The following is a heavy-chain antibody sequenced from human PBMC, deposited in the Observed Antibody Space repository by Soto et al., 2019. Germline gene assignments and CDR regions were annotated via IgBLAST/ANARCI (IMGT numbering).Heavy chain of an antibody. CDR1: GGSFSGYY. CDR3: ARGRYSSGWLPYRWFDP. Sequence: QVQLQQWGAGLLKPSETLSLTCAVYGGSFSGYYWSWIRQPPGKGLEWIGEINHSGSTNYNPSLKGRVTRSVDTSKNQFSLKLSSVTAADTAVYYCARGRYSSGWLPYRWFDPWGQGTLVTVSS. V-gene: IGHV4-34*01. D-gene: IGHD6-19*01. CDR2: INHSGST. J-gene: IGHJ5*02.